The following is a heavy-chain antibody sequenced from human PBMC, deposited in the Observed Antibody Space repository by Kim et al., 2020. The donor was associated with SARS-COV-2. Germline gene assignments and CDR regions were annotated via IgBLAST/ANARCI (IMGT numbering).Heavy chain of an antibody. J-gene: IGHJ4*02. D-gene: IGHD1-20*01. CDR3: AKRLPSTRLEGITGSEGY. CDR2: ISGSGGST. V-gene: IGHV3-23*01. Sequence: GGSLRLSCAASGFTFSSYAMSWVRQAPGKGLEWVSAISGSGGSTYYADSVKGRFTISRDNSKNTLYLQMNSLRAEDTAVYYCAKRLPSTRLEGITGSEGYWGQGTLVTVSS. CDR1: GFTFSSYA.